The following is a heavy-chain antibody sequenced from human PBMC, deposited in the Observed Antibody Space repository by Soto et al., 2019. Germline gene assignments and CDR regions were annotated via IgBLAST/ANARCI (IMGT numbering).Heavy chain of an antibody. CDR3: TRATAWYYDGSGYYYNYFHY. Sequence: EASVKVSCKASGYTFTSYDINWVRQATGQGLEWMGWMNPDSGNTGNAQKFQGRVTMTRNTSISTAYMELSSLTSEDTAVYYCTRATAWYYDGSGYYYNYFHYWGQGTLVTVSS. V-gene: IGHV1-8*01. D-gene: IGHD3-22*01. CDR1: GYTFTSYD. CDR2: MNPDSGNT. J-gene: IGHJ4*02.